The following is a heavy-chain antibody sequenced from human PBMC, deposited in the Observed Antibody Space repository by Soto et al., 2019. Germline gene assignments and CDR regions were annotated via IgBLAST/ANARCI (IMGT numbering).Heavy chain of an antibody. J-gene: IGHJ4*02. CDR2: INAGNGKT. V-gene: IGHV1-3*01. Sequence: QVQLVQSGAEVKKPGASVKVSCKASGYTFTSSSMHWVRQAPGQRLEWMGWINAGNGKTQHSQKLQGRVTITRDTSASTAYMELTSLTSEDTAVYYCARDGGGLYRHFDSWGQGTLVTVSS. CDR3: ARDGGGLYRHFDS. CDR1: GYTFTSSS. D-gene: IGHD2-21*01.